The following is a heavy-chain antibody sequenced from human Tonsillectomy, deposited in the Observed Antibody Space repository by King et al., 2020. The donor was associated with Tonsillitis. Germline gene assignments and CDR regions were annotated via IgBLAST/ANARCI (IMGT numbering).Heavy chain of an antibody. CDR2: IRSKAYGGTA. J-gene: IGHJ4*02. V-gene: IGHV3-49*04. CDR3: TRGRGYSYGYSDY. D-gene: IGHD5-18*01. CDR1: GFTFGDYA. Sequence: VQLVESGGGLVQPGRSLRLSCTGSGFTFGDYAMSWVRQAPGKGLEGGGFIRSKAYGGTAEYAASVKGRFTISRDDSKSIAYLQMNSLKTEDTAVYYCTRGRGYSYGYSDYWGQGTLVTVSS.